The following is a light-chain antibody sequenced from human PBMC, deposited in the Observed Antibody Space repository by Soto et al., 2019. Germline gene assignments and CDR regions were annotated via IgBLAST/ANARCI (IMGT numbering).Light chain of an antibody. CDR2: GAS. CDR1: QSVSRN. Sequence: EIVMTQSPATLSVSPGERATLSCRASQSVSRNLAWYQQKLGQAPRLLIYGASTRATGSPARFSGSGSGTEFTLTISSLQSEDFAVYYCQQYNSWPPYTFGQGTKLEIK. J-gene: IGKJ2*01. V-gene: IGKV3-15*01. CDR3: QQYNSWPPYT.